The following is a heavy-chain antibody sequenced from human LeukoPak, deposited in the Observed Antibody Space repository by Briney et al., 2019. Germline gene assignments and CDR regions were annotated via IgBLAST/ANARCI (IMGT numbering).Heavy chain of an antibody. J-gene: IGHJ4*02. CDR2: ISGSDGST. D-gene: IGHD3-10*01. CDR1: GFTFSNSA. Sequence: GGSLRLSCAASGFTFSNSAMSWVRQAPGKGLEWVSSISGSDGSTYYADSVKGRFTISRDNSKNTLYPQMNSLRAEDTAVYYCAYMRGLYYGIDYWGQGTLVTVSS. CDR3: AYMRGLYYGIDY. V-gene: IGHV3-23*01.